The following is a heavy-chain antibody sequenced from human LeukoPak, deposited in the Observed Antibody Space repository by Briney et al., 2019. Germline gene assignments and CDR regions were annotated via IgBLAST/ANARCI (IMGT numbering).Heavy chain of an antibody. CDR2: IRNDGKSI. CDR1: GFTFKSFS. J-gene: IGHJ3*02. CDR3: AKDVSGQLDAFDI. D-gene: IGHD3-10*01. Sequence: GGSLRLSCAASGFTFKSFSMNWVRQAPGKGLEWVSYIRNDGKSIYYADSVKGRFTISRDNAKNSLYLQMNSLRAEDMALYYCAKDVSGQLDAFDIWGQGTMVTVSS. V-gene: IGHV3-48*04.